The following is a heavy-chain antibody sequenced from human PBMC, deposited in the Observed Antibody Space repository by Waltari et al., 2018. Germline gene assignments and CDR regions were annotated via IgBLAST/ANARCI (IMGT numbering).Heavy chain of an antibody. CDR2: INKSGST. Sequence: QVQLQQWGAGLLKPSETLSLTCAVYGGSFSGYYWSWIRQPPGKGLEWIGEINKSGSTNYNPALKSRGTISVDTSKNQFSLKLSSVTAADTAVYYCARRRITIFGVVTHYFDYWGQGTLVTVSS. J-gene: IGHJ4*02. V-gene: IGHV4-34*01. D-gene: IGHD3-3*01. CDR3: ARRRITIFGVVTHYFDY. CDR1: GGSFSGYY.